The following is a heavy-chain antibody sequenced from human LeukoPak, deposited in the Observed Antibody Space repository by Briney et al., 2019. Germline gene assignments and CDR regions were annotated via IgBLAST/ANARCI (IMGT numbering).Heavy chain of an antibody. CDR1: GFTFSSYS. D-gene: IGHD5-18*01. Sequence: PGGSLRLSCAASGFTFSSYSMNWVRQAPGKGLEWVSYISSSSTIYYADSVKGRFTISRDNAKNSLYLQMNSLRAEDTAVYYCARDGRRGYSYGFEYWFDPWGQGTLVTVSS. CDR3: ARDGRRGYSYGFEYWFDP. V-gene: IGHV3-48*01. J-gene: IGHJ5*02. CDR2: ISSSSTI.